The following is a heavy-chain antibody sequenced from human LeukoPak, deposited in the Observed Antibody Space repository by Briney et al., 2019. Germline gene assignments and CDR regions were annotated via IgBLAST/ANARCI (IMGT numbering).Heavy chain of an antibody. CDR1: GFTFSSHA. D-gene: IGHD6-13*01. Sequence: GGSLRLSCAASGFTFSSHAMHWVRQAPGKGLEWVAVISYDGSNKYYADSVKGRFTISRDNSKNTLYLQMNSLRAEDTAVYYCAREAAAGTSKWETDYWGQGTLVTVSS. CDR3: AREAAAGTSKWETDY. V-gene: IGHV3-30-3*01. J-gene: IGHJ4*02. CDR2: ISYDGSNK.